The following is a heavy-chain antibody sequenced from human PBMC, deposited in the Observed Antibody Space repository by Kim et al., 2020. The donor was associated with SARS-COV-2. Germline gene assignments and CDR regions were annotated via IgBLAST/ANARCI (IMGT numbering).Heavy chain of an antibody. V-gene: IGHV4-34*01. CDR3: ASSGGLVVVPADKPFDP. CDR2: INHSGST. Sequence: SETLSLTCAVYGGSFSGYYWSWIRQPPGKGLEWIGEINHSGSTNYNPSLKSRVTISVDTSKNQFSLKLSSVTAADTAVYYCASSGGLVVVPADKPFDPWG. CDR1: GGSFSGYY. D-gene: IGHD2-2*01. J-gene: IGHJ5*02.